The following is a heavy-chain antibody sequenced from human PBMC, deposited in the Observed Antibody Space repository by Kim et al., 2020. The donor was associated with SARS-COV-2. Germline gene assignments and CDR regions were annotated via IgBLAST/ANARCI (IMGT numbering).Heavy chain of an antibody. CDR2: ISYDGSNK. Sequence: GGSLRLSCAASGFTFSSYAMHWVRQAPGKGLEWVAVISYDGSNKYYADSVKGRFTISRDNSKNTLYLQMNSLRAEDTAVYYCARGRGKRHIWGQGTLVTVSS. CDR3: ARGRGKRHI. V-gene: IGHV3-30-3*01. J-gene: IGHJ4*02. CDR1: GFTFSSYA.